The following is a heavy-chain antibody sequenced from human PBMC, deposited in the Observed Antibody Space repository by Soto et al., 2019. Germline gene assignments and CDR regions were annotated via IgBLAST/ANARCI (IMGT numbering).Heavy chain of an antibody. CDR1: GFTFSSYS. V-gene: IGHV3-21*01. CDR2: ISSSSSYI. Sequence: GGSLRLSCAASGFTFSSYSMNWVRQAPGKGLEWVSSISSSSSYIYYADSVKGRFTISRDNAKNSLYLQMNSLRAEDTAVYYCARNKYCSGGSCYSFDWFDPWGQGTLVTAPQ. CDR3: ARNKYCSGGSCYSFDWFDP. J-gene: IGHJ5*02. D-gene: IGHD2-15*01.